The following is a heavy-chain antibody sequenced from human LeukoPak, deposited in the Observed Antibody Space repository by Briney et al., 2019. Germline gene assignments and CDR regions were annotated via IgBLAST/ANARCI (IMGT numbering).Heavy chain of an antibody. CDR3: AKVTYGSGTYGAFDY. D-gene: IGHD3-10*01. CDR2: ISGSGDNT. V-gene: IGHV3-23*01. CDR1: GFTFSSHG. J-gene: IGHJ4*02. Sequence: PGGTLTLSCAASGFTFSSHGMSWVRQAPGKGLEWVSTISGSGDNTYYADSVKGRFTISRDNTKNTLYLQMNSLRAEDTAVYYCAKVTYGSGTYGAFDYWGQGTLVTVSS.